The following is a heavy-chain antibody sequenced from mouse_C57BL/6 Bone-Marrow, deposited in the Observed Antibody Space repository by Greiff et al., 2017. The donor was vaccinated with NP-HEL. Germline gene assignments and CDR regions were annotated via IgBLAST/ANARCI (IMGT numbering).Heavy chain of an antibody. J-gene: IGHJ1*03. CDR1: GFAFTNSL. D-gene: IGHD2-1*01. V-gene: IGHV1-54*01. Sequence: QVQLQQSGAELVRPGTSVKVSCKASGFAFTNSLIAWVKQRPGQGLEWIGVINPGSGGTNYNEKFKGKATLTADKSSSTAYMQLSSLTSEDSAVYFCARVPIYYGNGGYFDVWGTGTTVTVSS. CDR2: INPGSGGT. CDR3: ARVPIYYGNGGYFDV.